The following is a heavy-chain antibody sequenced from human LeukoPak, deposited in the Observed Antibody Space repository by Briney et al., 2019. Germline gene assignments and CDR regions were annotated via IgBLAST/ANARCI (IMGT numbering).Heavy chain of an antibody. D-gene: IGHD4-17*01. CDR1: GFTFDDYA. V-gene: IGHV3-9*03. CDR2: ISWNSGSI. Sequence: GGSLRLSCAASGFTFDDYAMNWVRQAPGKGLEWVSGISWNSGSIGYADSVKGRFTISRDNAKNSLYLQMNSLRAEDMALYYCAKGRKATVTSDFDYWGQGTVVTVSS. J-gene: IGHJ4*02. CDR3: AKGRKATVTSDFDY.